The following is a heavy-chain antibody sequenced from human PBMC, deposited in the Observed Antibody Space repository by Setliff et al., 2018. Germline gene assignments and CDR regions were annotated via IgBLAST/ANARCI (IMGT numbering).Heavy chain of an antibody. CDR1: GFTFSNYA. Sequence: GESLKISCAASGFTFSNYAMSWVRQTPGKGLEWVSAISGSVGTTYYTDSVKGRFTISRDSSKSTLYLQMNSLRAEDTAIYYCVKGGDSGSYFTHWGQGTLVTVSS. V-gene: IGHV3-23*01. D-gene: IGHD1-26*01. CDR2: ISGSVGTT. J-gene: IGHJ4*01. CDR3: VKGGDSGSYFTH.